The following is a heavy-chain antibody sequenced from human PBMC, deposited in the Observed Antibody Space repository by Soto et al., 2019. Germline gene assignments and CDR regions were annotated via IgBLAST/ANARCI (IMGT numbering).Heavy chain of an antibody. CDR2: ISSSSSTI. Sequence: EVQLVESGGGLVQPGGSLRLSCAASGFTFSTYSMNWVRQAPGKGLEWVSYISSSSSTIYYADSVKGRFTISRDNAKNSLFLQMNSLRAEDTAVYYCAKGISSSAYSDFDYWGQGTLVTVSS. D-gene: IGHD3-22*01. CDR1: GFTFSTYS. CDR3: AKGISSSAYSDFDY. J-gene: IGHJ4*02. V-gene: IGHV3-48*01.